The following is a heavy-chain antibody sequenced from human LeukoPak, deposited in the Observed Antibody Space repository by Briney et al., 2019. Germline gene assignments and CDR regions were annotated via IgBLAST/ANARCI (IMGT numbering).Heavy chain of an antibody. D-gene: IGHD3-10*01. V-gene: IGHV3-13*04. CDR1: GFNFSRYD. CDR3: AKGQAMVRGVFALFDN. Sequence: GGSLRLSCAASGFNFSRYDMYWVRQVTGKGLEWVSGIGANGDTYYPGSVKGRFTISRENAQNSLYLQMNSLRAGDTAIYYCAKGQAMVRGVFALFDNWGQGTLVTVSS. CDR2: IGANGDT. J-gene: IGHJ4*02.